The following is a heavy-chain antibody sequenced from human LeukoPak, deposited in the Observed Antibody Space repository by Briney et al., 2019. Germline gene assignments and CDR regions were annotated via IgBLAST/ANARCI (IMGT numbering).Heavy chain of an antibody. CDR3: ASSMEEQLWLFPTNPSGYYFDY. CDR1: GGTFSSYA. Sequence: PRASVKVSCKASGGTFSSYAISWVRQAPGQGLEWMGGIIPIFGTANYAQKFQGRVTITADESTSTAYMELSSLRSEDTAVYYCASSMEEQLWLFPTNPSGYYFDYWGQGTLVTVSS. V-gene: IGHV1-69*13. J-gene: IGHJ4*02. D-gene: IGHD5-18*01. CDR2: IIPIFGTA.